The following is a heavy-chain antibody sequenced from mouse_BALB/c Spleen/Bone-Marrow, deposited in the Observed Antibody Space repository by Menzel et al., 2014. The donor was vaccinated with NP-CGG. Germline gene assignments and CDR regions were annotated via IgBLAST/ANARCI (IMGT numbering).Heavy chain of an antibody. J-gene: IGHJ1*01. CDR2: IDPGNGNT. V-gene: IGHV14-3*02. CDR3: ASYRYGWYFDV. CDR1: GLTFKDSK. D-gene: IGHD2-14*01. Sequence: VQLQQSGAELVKPGASVKLSCTASGLTFKDSKMNWVKQSPEKGLEWIGRIDPGNGNTKYDPKFQGKATITADTSSNTAYLQLSSLTSEDTAVYYCASYRYGWYFDVWGAGTTVTVSS.